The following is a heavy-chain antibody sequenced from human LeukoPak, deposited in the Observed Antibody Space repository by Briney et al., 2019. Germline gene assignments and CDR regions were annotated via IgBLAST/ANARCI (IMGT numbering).Heavy chain of an antibody. CDR1: GFTFSSYE. Sequence: GGSLRLSCAASGFTFSSYEMNWVRQAPGKGLEWVSAISGSGGSTYYADSVKGRFTISRDNSKNTLYLQMNSLRAEDTAVYYCAKSPRRITMVRGVPTNYYYYYMDVWGKGTTVTISS. D-gene: IGHD3-10*01. CDR2: ISGSGGST. V-gene: IGHV3-23*01. J-gene: IGHJ6*03. CDR3: AKSPRRITMVRGVPTNYYYYYMDV.